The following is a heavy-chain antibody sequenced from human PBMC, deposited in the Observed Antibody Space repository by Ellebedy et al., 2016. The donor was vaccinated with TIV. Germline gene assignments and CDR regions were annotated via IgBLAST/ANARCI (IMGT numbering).Heavy chain of an antibody. J-gene: IGHJ4*02. D-gene: IGHD4-17*01. Sequence: GESLKISCAASGFAFSIYSMNWVRQAPGKGLEWVSCISSSGSYKHYADSVKGRFTISRDNAKNSLYLQMNNVRAEDTAVYYCARGGPTVTTGVDYWGQGTLVTVSS. CDR2: ISSSGSYK. V-gene: IGHV3-21*01. CDR1: GFAFSIYS. CDR3: ARGGPTVTTGVDY.